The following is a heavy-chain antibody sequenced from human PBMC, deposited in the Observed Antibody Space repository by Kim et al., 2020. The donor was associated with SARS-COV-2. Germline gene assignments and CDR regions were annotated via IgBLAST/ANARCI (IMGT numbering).Heavy chain of an antibody. D-gene: IGHD3-3*01. CDR2: IYYSGST. Sequence: SETLSLTCTVSGGSISSSSYYWGWIRQPPGKGLEWIGSIYYSGSTYNNPSLKSRVTLSVDTSKNQFSLKLGSVTAADTAVYYCARDSLRFLEWANWFDPWGEATLSTVSP. CDR1: GGSISSSSYY. V-gene: IGHV4-39*02. J-gene: IGHJ5*02. CDR3: ARDSLRFLEWANWFDP.